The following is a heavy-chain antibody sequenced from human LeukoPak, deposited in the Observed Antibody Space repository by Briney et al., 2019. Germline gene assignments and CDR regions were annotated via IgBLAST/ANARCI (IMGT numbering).Heavy chain of an antibody. CDR1: GGSFSGYY. CDR3: ARGSSPGALDAFDI. CDR2: INHSGST. Sequence: SETLSLTCAVYGGSFSGYYWSWIRQPPGKGLEWIGEINHSGSTNYNPSLKSRVTISVDTSKNQFSLKLSSVTAADTAVYYCARGSSPGALDAFDIWGQGTMVTVSS. J-gene: IGHJ3*02. D-gene: IGHD3-10*01. V-gene: IGHV4-34*01.